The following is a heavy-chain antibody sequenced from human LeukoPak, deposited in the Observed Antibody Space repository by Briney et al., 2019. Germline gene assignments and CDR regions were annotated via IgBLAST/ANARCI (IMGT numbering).Heavy chain of an antibody. Sequence: SVKVSCKASGGTFSSYAISWVRQAPGQGLEWMGRIIPILGIANYAQKFQGRVTITADKSTSTAYMELSSLRSEDTAVYYCATADVNYYGSGTRDYYCYYGMDVWGQGTTVTVSS. CDR1: GGTFSSYA. V-gene: IGHV1-69*04. CDR3: ATADVNYYGSGTRDYYCYYGMDV. D-gene: IGHD3-10*01. CDR2: IIPILGIA. J-gene: IGHJ6*02.